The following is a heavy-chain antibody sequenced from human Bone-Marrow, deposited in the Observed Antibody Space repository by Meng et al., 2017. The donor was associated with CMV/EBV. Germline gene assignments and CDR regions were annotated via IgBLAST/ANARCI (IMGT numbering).Heavy chain of an antibody. Sequence: GESLKISCAASGFTFSSYSMNWVRQAPGKGLEWVSSISSSSSYIYYADSVKGRFTISRDNAKNSLYLQMNSLRAEDTAVYYCARDDCSSTSCYWSFSYYYYGMDVWGPGTTVTGSS. CDR1: GFTFSSYS. V-gene: IGHV3-21*01. CDR3: ARDDCSSTSCYWSFSYYYYGMDV. J-gene: IGHJ6*01. CDR2: ISSSSSYI. D-gene: IGHD2-2*01.